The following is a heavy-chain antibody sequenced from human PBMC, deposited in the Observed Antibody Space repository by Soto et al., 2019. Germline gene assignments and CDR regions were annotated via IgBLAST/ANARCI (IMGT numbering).Heavy chain of an antibody. CDR3: AKVGSYGYGSNSDVEY. D-gene: IGHD5-18*01. V-gene: IGHV3-30*18. CDR1: GFTFRNYG. J-gene: IGHJ4*02. Sequence: QVQLVESGGGVVQPGSSLRLSCAVSGFTFRNYGMHWVRQAPGKGLEWVALISYDGSDQYYGESVKGRFTISRDSSKNTLYLDVSSLRLEDTAVSYCAKVGSYGYGSNSDVEYWGQGTMVTVSS. CDR2: ISYDGSDQ.